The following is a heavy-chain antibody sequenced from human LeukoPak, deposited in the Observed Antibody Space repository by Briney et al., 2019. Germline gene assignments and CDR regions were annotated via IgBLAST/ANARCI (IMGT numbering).Heavy chain of an antibody. CDR2: ISSSSSYI. CDR1: GFTFTSYS. V-gene: IGHV3-21*01. D-gene: IGHD6-6*01. J-gene: IGHJ4*02. Sequence: PGGSLRLSCAASGFTFTSYSMSWVRQAPGKGLEWVSSISSSSSYIYYADSVKGRFTISRDNAKNSLYLQMNSLRAEDTAVYYCARDPPELEYSSSIWGQGTLVTVSS. CDR3: ARDPPELEYSSSI.